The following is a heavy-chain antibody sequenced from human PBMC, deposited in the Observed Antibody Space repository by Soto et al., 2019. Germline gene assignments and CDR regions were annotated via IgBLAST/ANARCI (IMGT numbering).Heavy chain of an antibody. CDR2: IYYSGST. V-gene: IGHV4-39*01. Sequence: PSETLSLTCTVSGGSISSSSCYWGWIRQPPGKGLEWIGSIYYSGSTYYNPSLKSRVTISVDTSKNQFSLKLSSVTAADTAVYYCARRVPADPVDWFDPWGQGTLVTVS. CDR3: ARRVPADPVDWFDP. D-gene: IGHD2-2*01. CDR1: GGSISSSSCY. J-gene: IGHJ5*02.